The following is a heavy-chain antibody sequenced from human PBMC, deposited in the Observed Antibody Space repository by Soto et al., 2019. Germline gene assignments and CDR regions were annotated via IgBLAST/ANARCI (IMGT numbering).Heavy chain of an antibody. D-gene: IGHD3-3*01. CDR3: AGAKTYDFWSGYYNYGMDV. CDR2: IYYSGST. V-gene: IGHV4-31*11. CDR1: GGSLGGYN. J-gene: IGHJ6*02. Sequence: PSETLSLTCAVSGGSLGGYNWNWIRQSPGKGLEWIGYIYYSGSTYYNPSLKSRVTISVDTSKNQFSLKLSSVTAADTAVYYCAGAKTYDFWSGYYNYGMDVWGQGTTVTVSS.